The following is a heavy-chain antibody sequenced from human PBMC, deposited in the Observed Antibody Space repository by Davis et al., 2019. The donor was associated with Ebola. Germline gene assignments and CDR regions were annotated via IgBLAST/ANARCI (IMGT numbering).Heavy chain of an antibody. Sequence: PGGSLRLSCAASGFTFSSYWMSWVRQAPGRGLEWVANIKQDGSEKYYVDSVKGRFTISRDNAKNSLYLQMNSLRAEDTAVYYCARDVHSSSWSLFQFDYWGQGTLVTVSS. D-gene: IGHD6-13*01. J-gene: IGHJ4*02. CDR2: IKQDGSEK. V-gene: IGHV3-7*01. CDR3: ARDVHSSSWSLFQFDY. CDR1: GFTFSSYW.